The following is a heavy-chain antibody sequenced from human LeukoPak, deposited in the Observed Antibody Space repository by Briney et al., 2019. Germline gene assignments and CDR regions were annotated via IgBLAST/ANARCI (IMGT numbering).Heavy chain of an antibody. CDR2: IYYSGST. V-gene: IGHV4-59*12. D-gene: IGHD3-10*02. CDR1: GGSISNYY. J-gene: IGHJ4*02. CDR3: ARVLQSALFH. Sequence: SETLSLTCAVSGGSISNYYWSWIRQPPGKGLEWIGYIYYSGSTYYNPSLKSRVTISVDTSKNQFSLKLSSVTAADTAVYYCARVLQSALFHWGQGTLVTVSS.